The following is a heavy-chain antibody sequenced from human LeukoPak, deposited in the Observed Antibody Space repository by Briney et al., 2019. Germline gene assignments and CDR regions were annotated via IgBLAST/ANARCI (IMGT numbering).Heavy chain of an antibody. J-gene: IGHJ4*02. Sequence: SETLSLTCTVSGYSISSGYYWGWIRQPPGKGLEWIGSIYHSGSTYYNPSLKSRVTISVDTSKNQSSLKLSSVTAADTAVYYCARESRNDFDYWGQGTLVTVSS. CDR3: ARESRNDFDY. CDR1: GYSISSGYY. V-gene: IGHV4-38-2*02. CDR2: IYHSGST.